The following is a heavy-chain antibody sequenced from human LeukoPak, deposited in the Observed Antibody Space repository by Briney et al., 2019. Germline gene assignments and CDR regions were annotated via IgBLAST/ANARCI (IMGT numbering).Heavy chain of an antibody. D-gene: IGHD3-22*01. CDR3: AKDREYDDSCDYNG. CDR2: ISHVGGT. Sequence: GRSLRLSCAASGFTFSDYAMSWVRQAPEKGLEWVSTISHVGGTYYADSVRGRFTISRDDSKNMVYLQMDSLRAEGTAVYYCAKDREYDDSCDYNGWGQGTLVTVSS. J-gene: IGHJ4*02. CDR1: GFTFSDYA. V-gene: IGHV3-23*01.